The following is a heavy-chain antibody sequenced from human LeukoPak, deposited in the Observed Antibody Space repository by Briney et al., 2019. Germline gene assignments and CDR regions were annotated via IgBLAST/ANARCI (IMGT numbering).Heavy chain of an antibody. J-gene: IGHJ6*03. CDR2: IYPDDSDT. CDR1: GYSFTSYW. CDR3: ARHGHCTNGVCYSNYYYYMDV. Sequence: GESLKISRQGSGYSFTSYWIGWVRQMPGKGLRWMGIIYPDDSDTRYSPSFEGQVIISVDKSISTAYLQWSSLKASDTATYYCARHGHCTNGVCYSNYYYYMDVWGKGTTVTVSS. V-gene: IGHV5-51*01. D-gene: IGHD2-8*01.